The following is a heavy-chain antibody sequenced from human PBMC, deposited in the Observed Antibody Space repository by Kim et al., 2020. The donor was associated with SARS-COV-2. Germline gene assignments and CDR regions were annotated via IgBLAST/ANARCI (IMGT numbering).Heavy chain of an antibody. J-gene: IGHJ6*02. CDR3: ARAGEVVGGGMDV. V-gene: IGHV3-21*01. D-gene: IGHD3-16*01. Sequence: SAASVKGRFTISRDNAKNSLYLQMNSLRAEDTAVYYCARAGEVVGGGMDVWGQGTTVTVSS.